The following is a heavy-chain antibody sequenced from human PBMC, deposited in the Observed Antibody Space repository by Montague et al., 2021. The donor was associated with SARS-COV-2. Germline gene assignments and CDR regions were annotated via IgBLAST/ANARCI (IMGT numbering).Heavy chain of an antibody. CDR1: GESFGDHH. V-gene: IGHV4-34*01. CDR2: IKQSGRT. D-gene: IGHD3-22*01. Sequence: SETLSLTCAVYGESFGDHHWSWIGQHPAKELEWSVDIKQSGRTNYNPSPQSRVTISVDTYKNKFSLQVTSVTAADTAVYFCARGHLSVSMIVVVFTSASYYFDHWGQGAQVTVSS. J-gene: IGHJ4*02. CDR3: ARGHLSVSMIVVVFTSASYYFDH.